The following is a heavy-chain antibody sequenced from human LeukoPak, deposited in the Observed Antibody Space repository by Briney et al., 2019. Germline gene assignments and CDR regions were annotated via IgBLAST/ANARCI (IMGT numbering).Heavy chain of an antibody. CDR2: MNPYNGNT. J-gene: IGHJ4*02. CDR1: TYAFTNYD. Sequence: EASVKASCKASTYAFTNYDINWLRQATGQRLEWMGWMNPYNGNTGYAQKFQGRVTMTRNTSINTAYMELSSLRSEDTAVYFCARGGPKCGGDCFDYSGQGTLVTVSS. V-gene: IGHV1-8*01. CDR3: ARGGPKCGGDCFDY. D-gene: IGHD2-21*01.